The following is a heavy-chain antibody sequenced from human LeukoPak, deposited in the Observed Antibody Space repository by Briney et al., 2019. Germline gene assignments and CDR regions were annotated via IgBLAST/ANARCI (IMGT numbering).Heavy chain of an antibody. CDR2: IYYSGST. CDR1: GGSIRSYY. CDR3: ARVPALGRFSSGNYYYYYYMDV. V-gene: IGHV4-59*01. J-gene: IGHJ6*03. D-gene: IGHD2-15*01. Sequence: PSETLSLTCTVSGGSIRSYYWTWIRQPPGKGLEWIGYIYYSGSTSCNPSLKSRVTISIDTSKNQFSLKLSSVTAADTAVYYCARVPALGRFSSGNYYYYYYMDVWGKGTTVTVSS.